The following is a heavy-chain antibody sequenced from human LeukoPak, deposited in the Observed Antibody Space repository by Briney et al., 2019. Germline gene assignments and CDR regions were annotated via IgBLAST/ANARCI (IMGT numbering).Heavy chain of an antibody. CDR3: ARDNSVGDIAWWFDP. Sequence: ASVKVSCKASGYTFINNWMHWVRQAPGQGLEWVGLINPTGTTTLYAQKFQGRVALTRDMSTSTDYMELRSLKSEDTAVYYCARDNSVGDIAWWFDPWGQGTLVTVSS. J-gene: IGHJ5*02. CDR2: INPTGTTT. D-gene: IGHD3-10*01. CDR1: GYTFINNW. V-gene: IGHV1-46*01.